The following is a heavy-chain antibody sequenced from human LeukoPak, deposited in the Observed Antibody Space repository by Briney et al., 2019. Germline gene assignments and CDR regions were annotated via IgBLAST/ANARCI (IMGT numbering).Heavy chain of an antibody. CDR2: IYYSGST. D-gene: IGHD1-26*01. V-gene: IGHV4-59*08. J-gene: IGHJ4*02. CDR1: GGSISSYY. Sequence: SETLSLTCTVSGGSISSYYWSWIRQPPGKGLEWIGYIYYSGSTNYNASLKSRVTISIATSRNQFSLKLSSVTAADTAVYYCARQTEWELPLDYWGQGTLVTVSS. CDR3: ARQTEWELPLDY.